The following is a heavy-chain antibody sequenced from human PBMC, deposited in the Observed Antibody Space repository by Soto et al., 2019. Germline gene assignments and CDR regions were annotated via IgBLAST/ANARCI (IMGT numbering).Heavy chain of an antibody. CDR3: ARGRRDRYRGSSWFLDY. CDR1: GGSFSGYY. V-gene: IGHV4-34*01. J-gene: IGHJ4*02. D-gene: IGHD6-13*01. Sequence: SETLSLTCAVYGGSFSGYYWSWIRQPPGKGLEWIGEINHSGSTNYNPSLKSRVTISVDTSKNQFSLKLSSVTAADTAVYYCARGRRDRYRGSSWFLDYWGQGTLVTVSS. CDR2: INHSGST.